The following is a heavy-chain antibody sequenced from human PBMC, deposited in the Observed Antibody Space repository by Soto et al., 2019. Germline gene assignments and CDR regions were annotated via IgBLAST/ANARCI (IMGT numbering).Heavy chain of an antibody. D-gene: IGHD3-9*01. CDR2: ISYDGSNK. CDR3: ATHPPTYYDILTGYRNYYYMDV. V-gene: IGHV3-30*03. J-gene: IGHJ6*03. CDR1: GFTFSSYG. Sequence: GGSLRLSCAASGFTFSSYGMHWVRQAPGKGLEWVAVISYDGSNKYYADSVKGRFTISRDNSKNTLYLQMNSLRAEDTAVYYCATHPPTYYDILTGYRNYYYMDVWGKGTTVTVSS.